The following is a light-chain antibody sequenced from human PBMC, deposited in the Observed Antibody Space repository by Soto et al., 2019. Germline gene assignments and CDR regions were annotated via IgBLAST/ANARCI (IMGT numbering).Light chain of an antibody. V-gene: IGKV1-5*01. CDR2: EAS. Sequence: DRHMTNSPITLSASVIDRSTFTCRATEIIINWLAWFHQKPGKSPKLLIYEASSLETGVPSRFSGSGSGTEFSLNIRSLQPDDFASYSCQKYKSYMWTFDQRTKVDIK. CDR1: EIIINW. J-gene: IGKJ1*01. CDR3: QKYKSYMWT.